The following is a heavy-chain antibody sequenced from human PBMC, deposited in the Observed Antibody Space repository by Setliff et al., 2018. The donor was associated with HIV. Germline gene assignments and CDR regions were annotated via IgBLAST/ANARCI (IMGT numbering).Heavy chain of an antibody. J-gene: IGHJ3*02. CDR2: IKQDGSEK. V-gene: IGHV3-7*05. Sequence: PGGSLRLSCAASGFTFSSYWMSWVRQAPGKGLEWVASIKQDGSEKYNVDSVKGRFTISRDNAKKSLYLQMNSLRAEDTAVYYCARVAGAYYYDTSGAAGAFDIWGQGTMVTV. CDR3: ARVAGAYYYDTSGAAGAFDI. CDR1: GFTFSSYW. D-gene: IGHD3-22*01.